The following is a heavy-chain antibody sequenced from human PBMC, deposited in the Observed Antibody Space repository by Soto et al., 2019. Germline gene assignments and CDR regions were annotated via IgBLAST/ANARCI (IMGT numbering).Heavy chain of an antibody. J-gene: IGHJ5*02. V-gene: IGHV1-18*01. CDR1: GYTFTSYG. CDR2: ISAYNGNT. CDR3: AGDPYYYDSSGPGWFDP. Sequence: QVQLVQSGAEVKKPGASVKVSCKASGYTFTSYGISWVRQAPGQGIEWRGWISAYNGNTNYAQKLKGRVTMTTDTTTSTAYMELRSLRSDDTAVYYCAGDPYYYDSSGPGWFDPWGQGTLVTVSS. D-gene: IGHD3-22*01.